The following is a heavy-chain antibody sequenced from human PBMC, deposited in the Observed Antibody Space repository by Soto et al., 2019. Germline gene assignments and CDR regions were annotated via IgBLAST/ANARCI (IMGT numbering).Heavy chain of an antibody. CDR2: IYSGGST. Sequence: EVQLVESGGGLVQPGGSLRLSCAASGFTVSSNYMSWVRQAPGKGLEWVSVIYSGGSTYYADSVKARFNISRDNSKSTLYLQMNRLRAEDTAVYYCAKISNYVDWFDAWGQGTLVPVSS. D-gene: IGHD4-4*01. V-gene: IGHV3-66*01. J-gene: IGHJ5*02. CDR3: AKISNYVDWFDA. CDR1: GFTVSSNY.